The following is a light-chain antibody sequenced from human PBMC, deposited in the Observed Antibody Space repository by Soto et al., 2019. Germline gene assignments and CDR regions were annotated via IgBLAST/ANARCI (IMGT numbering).Light chain of an antibody. V-gene: IGKV1-9*01. CDR1: QGISSF. Sequence: IQLTQSPSSLSASVGDRVTITCRASQGISSFLAWYQQKPGRAPKLLIYGASTLQSGVPSRFSGSGSGTDFSLTISSLQPEDFATYYCQQLNSFPIAFGPGTKVEIQ. CDR2: GAS. J-gene: IGKJ3*01. CDR3: QQLNSFPIA.